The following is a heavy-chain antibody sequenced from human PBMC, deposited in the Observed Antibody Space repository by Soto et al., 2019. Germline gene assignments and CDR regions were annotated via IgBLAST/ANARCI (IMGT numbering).Heavy chain of an antibody. V-gene: IGHV3-23*01. Sequence: GGSLRLSCAASGFTFDSPYSHGMSWVRQSPGKGPEWVSTISSNGANTHYAESVKGRFTISKDASRNAVHLHMNSLRAEDTATYFCVSWVSAHFDYWGHGTPVTVSS. D-gene: IGHD2-8*01. CDR3: VSWVSAHFDY. J-gene: IGHJ4*01. CDR1: GFTFDSPYSHG. CDR2: ISSNGANT.